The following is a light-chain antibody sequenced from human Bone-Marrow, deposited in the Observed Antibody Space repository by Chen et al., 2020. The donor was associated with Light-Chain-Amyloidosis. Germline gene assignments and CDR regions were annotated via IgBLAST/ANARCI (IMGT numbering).Light chain of an antibody. V-gene: IGKV3-20*01. CDR2: GSS. J-gene: IGKJ4*01. CDR3: QQYGTSPLT. CDR1: QTISSNY. Sequence: EIVLTQSPGTLSLSPGEGANLSCRASQTISSNYLTWYQQKFGQAPRPLIYGSSSRATGIPDRFTGSGYGTDFTLTINRLEPEDFAMYFCQQYGTSPLTFGGGTKVEIK.